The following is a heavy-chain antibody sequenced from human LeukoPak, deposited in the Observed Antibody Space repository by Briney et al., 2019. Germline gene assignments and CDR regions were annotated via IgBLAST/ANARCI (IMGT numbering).Heavy chain of an antibody. Sequence: ASVKVSCKASGHTFTSYGISWVRQAPGQGLEWMGWIHPRSGETNYAYKFRGRVTMTRDTSISTTYMDLGSLGSDDTAVYYCARDGEYGTGSYYRGCFDYWGQGTLVTVSS. CDR1: GHTFTSYG. D-gene: IGHD3-10*01. CDR3: ARDGEYGTGSYYRGCFDY. CDR2: IHPRSGET. V-gene: IGHV1-2*02. J-gene: IGHJ4*02.